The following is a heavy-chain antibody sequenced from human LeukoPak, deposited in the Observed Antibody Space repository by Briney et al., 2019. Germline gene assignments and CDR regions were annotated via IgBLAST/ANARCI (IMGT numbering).Heavy chain of an antibody. Sequence: PGGSLRLSCAASGITFSNFAVSWVRQAPGKGLEWVSGISTSISSTYYADSVKGRFTISRDNSKNTLYLQMNSLRAEDTAVYYCAKGPSVYDAFDIWGQGTMVTVSS. CDR2: ISTSISST. CDR1: GITFSNFA. CDR3: AKGPSVYDAFDI. D-gene: IGHD5/OR15-5a*01. V-gene: IGHV3-23*01. J-gene: IGHJ3*02.